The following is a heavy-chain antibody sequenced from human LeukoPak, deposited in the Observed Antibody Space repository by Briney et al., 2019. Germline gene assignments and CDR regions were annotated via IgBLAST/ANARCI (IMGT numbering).Heavy chain of an antibody. D-gene: IGHD2-21*02. CDR2: IYYSGST. V-gene: IGHV4-39*07. J-gene: IGHJ6*03. Sequence: SETLSLTCTVSGGSISSSSYYWGWIRQPPGKGLEWIGSIYYSGSTYYNPSLKSRVTISVDTSKNQFSLKLSSVTAADTAVYYCARGGDPGGYYYYMDVWGKGTTVTVSS. CDR1: GGSISSSSYY. CDR3: ARGGDPGGYYYYMDV.